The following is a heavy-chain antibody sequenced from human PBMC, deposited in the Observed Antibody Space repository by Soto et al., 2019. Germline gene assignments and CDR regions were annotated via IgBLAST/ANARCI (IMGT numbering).Heavy chain of an antibody. J-gene: IGHJ5*01. D-gene: IGHD1-26*01. CDR3: AKVRVRIVGATPLLFAS. CDR2: ISGSGGST. V-gene: IGHV3-23*01. CDR1: GFSFSSYT. Sequence: PGGSLRLSCEASGFSFSSYTMNWVRQAPGKGLEWVSAISGSGGSTYYADSVKGRFTISRDNSKNTLYLQMNSLRAEDTAVYYCAKVRVRIVGATPLLFASWSQGTLVPVSA.